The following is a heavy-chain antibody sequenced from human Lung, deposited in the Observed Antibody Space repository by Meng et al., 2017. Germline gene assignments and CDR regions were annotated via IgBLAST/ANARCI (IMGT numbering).Heavy chain of an antibody. CDR3: TKNDFYCLGY. D-gene: IGHD2-21*01. CDR2: IYHSGST. V-gene: IGHV4-4*02. CDR1: GGVISIDNW. Sequence: QGQRQGSGPGLVKPSGPLYVPLAVPGGVISIDNWCSLVRQPPGKGLEWIGEIYHSGSTNYNPSLKSRITISVDKPKNQFSLTLSSVTAADTAVYYCTKNDFYCLGYWGQGTLVTVSS. J-gene: IGHJ4*02.